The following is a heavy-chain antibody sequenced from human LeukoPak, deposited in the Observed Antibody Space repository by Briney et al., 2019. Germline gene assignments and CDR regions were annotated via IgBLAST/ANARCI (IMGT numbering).Heavy chain of an antibody. J-gene: IGHJ4*02. V-gene: IGHV3-30*04. Sequence: PGGSLRLSCAASGFTFSPYAMHWVRQAPGKGLEWVAVISYDGSNKYYADSVKGRFTISRDNSKNTLYLQMNSLRAEDTAVYYCARGSDQVNDYGDYWGQGTLVTVSS. CDR1: GFTFSPYA. D-gene: IGHD2-21*01. CDR3: ARGSDQVNDYGDY. CDR2: ISYDGSNK.